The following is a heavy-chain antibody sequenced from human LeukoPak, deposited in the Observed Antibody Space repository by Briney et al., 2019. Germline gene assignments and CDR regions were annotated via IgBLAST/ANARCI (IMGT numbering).Heavy chain of an antibody. V-gene: IGHV3-23*01. CDR3: TKVAVATYFEY. J-gene: IGHJ4*02. CDR2: ISSGSGSNT. Sequence: GGSLRLSCAASGYSLSNYAMSWVRQAPGEGLEWVSYISSGSGSNTYYADSVKGRITISRDNSKNTVFLQVNSLRAEDTAVYFCTKVAVATYFEYWGQGTLVTVSS. D-gene: IGHD5-12*01. CDR1: GYSLSNYA.